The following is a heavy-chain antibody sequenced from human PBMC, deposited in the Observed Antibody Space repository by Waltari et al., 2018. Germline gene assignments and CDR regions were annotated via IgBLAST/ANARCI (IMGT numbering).Heavy chain of an antibody. V-gene: IGHV4-4*07. Sequence: QXXLQESGPXXVKPSETLSLTCTVSGGSISSYYWSWIRQPAGKGLEWIGRIYTSGRTNYNPSLKXXVTXSVDTSKXQFSLKXSSVTAADTAVYYCARGXGSYXGSRAXFDIWGQGTXVXXSS. J-gene: IGHJ3*02. CDR3: ARGXGSYXGSRAXFDI. CDR2: IYTSGRT. CDR1: GGSISSYY. D-gene: IGHD1-26*01.